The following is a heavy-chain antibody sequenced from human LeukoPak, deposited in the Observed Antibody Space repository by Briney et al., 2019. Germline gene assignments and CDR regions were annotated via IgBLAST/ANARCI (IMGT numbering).Heavy chain of an antibody. CDR1: GYSISSGYY. V-gene: IGHV4-38-2*02. J-gene: IGHJ4*02. D-gene: IGHD3-22*01. Sequence: SETLSLTCTVSGYSISSGYYWGWIRQPPGKGLEWIGSIYHSGSTYYNPSLKSRVTISVDTSRNQFSLKLSSVTAADTAVYYCARIGGSGYYFGTGEYYFDYWGQGTLVTVSS. CDR3: ARIGGSGYYFGTGEYYFDY. CDR2: IYHSGST.